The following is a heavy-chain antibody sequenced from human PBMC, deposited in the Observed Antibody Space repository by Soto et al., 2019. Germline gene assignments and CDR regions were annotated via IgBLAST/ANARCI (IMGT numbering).Heavy chain of an antibody. CDR2: INHSGST. CDR3: ARAIWGSDFDY. CDR1: GGSFSGYY. Sequence: SETLSLTCAVYGGSFSGYYWSWIRQPPGKGLEWIGEINHSGSTNYNPSLKSRVTISVDTSKNQFSLKLSSVTAADTAGYYCARAIWGSDFDYWGQGTLVTVSS. J-gene: IGHJ4*02. D-gene: IGHD3-16*01. V-gene: IGHV4-34*01.